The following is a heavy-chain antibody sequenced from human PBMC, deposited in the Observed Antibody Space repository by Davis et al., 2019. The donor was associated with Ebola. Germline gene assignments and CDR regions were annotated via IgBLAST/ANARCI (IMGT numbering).Heavy chain of an antibody. D-gene: IGHD5-12*01. V-gene: IGHV3-23*01. CDR1: DFTFSSHA. J-gene: IGHJ4*02. Sequence: PGGSRRLSCAASDFTFSSHAMSWVRQAPGKGLECVSVMSGSGGRTFYADSVKGRFTISRDNSKNTLYLQMNSLRSEDTAVYYCAKPHSQYSGYDRAPFDFWGQGTLVTVSS. CDR3: AKPHSQYSGYDRAPFDF. CDR2: MSGSGGRT.